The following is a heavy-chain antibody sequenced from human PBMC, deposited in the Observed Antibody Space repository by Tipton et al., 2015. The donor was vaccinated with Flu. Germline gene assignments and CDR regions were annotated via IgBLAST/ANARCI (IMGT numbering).Heavy chain of an antibody. CDR2: IYYSGST. V-gene: IGHV4-39*07. Sequence: TLSLTCTVSGGSISSSSYYWGWIRQPPGKGLEWIGSIYYSGSTHYNPSLKSRVTISVDTSKNQFSLKLSSVTAADTAVYYCARDAGNYAPYYYGMDVWGQGTTVTVSS. CDR3: ARDAGNYAPYYYGMDV. CDR1: GGSISSSSYY. D-gene: IGHD1-7*01. J-gene: IGHJ6*02.